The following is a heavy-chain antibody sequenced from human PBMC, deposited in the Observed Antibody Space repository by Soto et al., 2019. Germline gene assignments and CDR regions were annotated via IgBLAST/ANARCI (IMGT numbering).Heavy chain of an antibody. CDR3: ARDLVVVYVSGYYYGMDV. J-gene: IGHJ6*02. CDR2: INPNSGGT. V-gene: IGHV1-2*02. CDR1: GYTFTGYY. Sequence: QVQLVQSGAEVKKPGASVKVSCKASGYTFTGYYMHWVRQAPGQGLVWMGWINPNSGGTNYAQKFQGRVTMTRDTSISTAYMELCRLRSDDTAVYYCARDLVVVYVSGYYYGMDVWGQGTTVTVSS. D-gene: IGHD2-8*02.